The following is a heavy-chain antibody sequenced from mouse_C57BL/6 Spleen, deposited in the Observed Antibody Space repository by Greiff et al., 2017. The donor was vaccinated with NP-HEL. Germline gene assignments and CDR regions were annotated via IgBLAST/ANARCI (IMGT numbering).Heavy chain of an antibody. CDR1: GYTFTSYW. Sequence: VQLQQSGAELVKPGASVKMSCKASGYTFTSYWITWVKQRPGQGLEWIGDIYPGSGSTNYNEKFKSKATLTVDTSSSTAYMQLSSLTSEDSAVYHCARRVGATMVTTGDYCDYWGQGTTLTVSS. CDR2: IYPGSGST. CDR3: ARRVGATMVTTGDYCDY. D-gene: IGHD2-2*01. V-gene: IGHV1-55*01. J-gene: IGHJ2*01.